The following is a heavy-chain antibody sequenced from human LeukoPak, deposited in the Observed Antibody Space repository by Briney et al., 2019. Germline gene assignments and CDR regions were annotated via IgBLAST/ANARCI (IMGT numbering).Heavy chain of an antibody. CDR3: ARDKPTSSTRFYFDY. Sequence: KPSETLSLTCTVYGGSFSSYYWSWIRQPPAKGLEWIGEINHSGSTNYNPSLKSRVTISVDKSKNQSSLKLGSVTAADTAISYGARDKPTSSTRFYFDYGGEGTLVTVS. CDR1: GGSFSSYY. J-gene: IGHJ4*02. CDR2: INHSGST. D-gene: IGHD2-2*01. V-gene: IGHV4-34*01.